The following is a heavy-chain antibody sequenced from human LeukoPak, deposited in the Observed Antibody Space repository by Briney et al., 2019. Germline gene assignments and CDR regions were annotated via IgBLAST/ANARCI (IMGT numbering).Heavy chain of an antibody. D-gene: IGHD2-21*02. CDR2: INPNSGGT. Sequence: GASVKVSCKASGYTFTGYYMHWVRQAPGQGLEWMGWINPNSGGTNYAQKFQGRVTMTRDMSISTAYMELSRLRSDDTAVYYCARADVVVTANCFDYWGQGTLVTVSS. V-gene: IGHV1-2*02. J-gene: IGHJ4*02. CDR3: ARADVVVTANCFDY. CDR1: GYTFTGYY.